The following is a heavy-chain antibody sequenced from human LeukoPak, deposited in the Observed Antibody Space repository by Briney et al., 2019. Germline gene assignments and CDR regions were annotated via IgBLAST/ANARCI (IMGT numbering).Heavy chain of an antibody. CDR1: GGSISSYY. V-gene: IGHV4-4*07. CDR2: IYTSGST. J-gene: IGHJ5*02. Sequence: SETLSLTCTVSGGSISSYYWSWIRQPAGKGLEWIGRIYTSGSTNYNPSLKSRVTMSVDTSKNQFSLKLSSVTAADTAVYYCAREDYDYVWGSANWFDPWGQGTLVTVSS. D-gene: IGHD3-16*01. CDR3: AREDYDYVWGSANWFDP.